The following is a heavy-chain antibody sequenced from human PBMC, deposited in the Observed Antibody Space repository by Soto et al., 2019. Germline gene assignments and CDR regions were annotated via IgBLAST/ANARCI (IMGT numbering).Heavy chain of an antibody. J-gene: IGHJ4*02. Sequence: EVKLVESGGGLVKPGGSLRLSCAASGFTFSSYSMNWVRQAPGKGLEWVSSISSSSSYIYYADSVKGRFTISRDNAKNSLYLQMNSLRAADTAVYYCARGAHYYDGSGYYGYWGQGTLVTVSS. CDR3: ARGAHYYDGSGYYGY. CDR1: GFTFSSYS. CDR2: ISSSSSYI. V-gene: IGHV3-21*01. D-gene: IGHD3-22*01.